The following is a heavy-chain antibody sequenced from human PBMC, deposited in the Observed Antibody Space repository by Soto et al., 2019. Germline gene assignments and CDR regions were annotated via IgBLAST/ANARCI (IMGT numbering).Heavy chain of an antibody. J-gene: IGHJ4*02. D-gene: IGHD6-13*01. V-gene: IGHV1-69*06. Sequence: SVKLSCKASGGTFSSYAISWVRQAPGQGLEWMGGIIPIFGTANYAQKFQGRVTITADKSTSTAYMELSSLRAEDTAVYYCARGFSAGKGSPPDFWGQGSLVTVSS. CDR3: ARGFSAGKGSPPDF. CDR1: GGTFSSYA. CDR2: IIPIFGTA.